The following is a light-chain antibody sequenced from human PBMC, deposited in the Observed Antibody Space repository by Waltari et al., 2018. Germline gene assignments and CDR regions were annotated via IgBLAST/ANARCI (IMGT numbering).Light chain of an antibody. J-gene: IGKJ4*01. CDR1: QGILDGSNIRNP. Sequence: DIVMTQSPDSLAVSLGERATINSTSRQGILDGSNIRNPLAWYQQKPGQSPNLLLYWASTRESGVPDRFSGSGSGTDFSLTISSLQAEDVAVYYCQQYYRVPLTFGGGTKIEIK. CDR2: WAS. V-gene: IGKV4-1*01. CDR3: QQYYRVPLT.